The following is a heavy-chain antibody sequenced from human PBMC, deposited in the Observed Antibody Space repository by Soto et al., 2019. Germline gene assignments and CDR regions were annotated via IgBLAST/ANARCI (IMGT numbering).Heavy chain of an antibody. CDR2: INHSGST. D-gene: IGHD3-10*01. V-gene: IGHV4-34*01. Sequence: SETXSLTCAFYGFSFSGYYWIWIRQPPGKGLEWIGEINHSGSTNYNPSLKSRVTISVDTSKNQFSLKLSSVTAAETAVYYCERASIHMVRAVSYGMDLWGQGTTVTVSS. CDR1: GFSFSGYY. J-gene: IGHJ6*02. CDR3: ERASIHMVRAVSYGMDL.